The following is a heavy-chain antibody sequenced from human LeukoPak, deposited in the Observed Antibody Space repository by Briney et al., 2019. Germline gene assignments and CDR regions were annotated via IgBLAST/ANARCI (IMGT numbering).Heavy chain of an antibody. J-gene: IGHJ4*02. D-gene: IGHD5-18*01. V-gene: IGHV1-46*02. Sequence: ASVKVSCKASGYTLNNYNMHLVRQAPRQGPEWMGIINSSSGRTTYAQKFQDRVTVTRDTSTSTVYMELSRLRSKDTAVYYCARDHYSYGFDYWGQGTPVTVSS. CDR2: INSSSGRT. CDR3: ARDHYSYGFDY. CDR1: GYTLNNYN.